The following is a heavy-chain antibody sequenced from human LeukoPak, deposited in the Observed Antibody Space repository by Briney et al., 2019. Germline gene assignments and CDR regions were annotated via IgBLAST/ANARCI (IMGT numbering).Heavy chain of an antibody. CDR1: GGPISGYY. J-gene: IGHJ4*02. V-gene: IGHV4-59*01. Sequence: SETLSLTFPVPGGPISGYYWSWVRQPPGKGLGWIGYFFYSGSTNYNPSLKSRVTISVDTSKNQFSLKLHSVTAAETAVYYCASLRYGSGSQGALDYGSDYWGQGTLVTVSS. D-gene: IGHD3-10*01. CDR3: ASLRYGSGSQGALDYGSDY. CDR2: FFYSGST.